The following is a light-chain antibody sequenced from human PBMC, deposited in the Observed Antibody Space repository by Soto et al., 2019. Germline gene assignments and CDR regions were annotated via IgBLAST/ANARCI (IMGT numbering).Light chain of an antibody. V-gene: IGLV2-8*01. CDR2: EVS. Sequence: QSLLTQPPSASGSPGQSFTISCTGTSIDVGGYNYVSWYQQHPGKAPKLMIYEVSKRPSGVPDRFYGSKSGNTASLTVSGLQAEDEADYYCSSYEGSTVFGTGTKVTVL. CDR3: SSYEGSTV. CDR1: SIDVGGYNY. J-gene: IGLJ1*01.